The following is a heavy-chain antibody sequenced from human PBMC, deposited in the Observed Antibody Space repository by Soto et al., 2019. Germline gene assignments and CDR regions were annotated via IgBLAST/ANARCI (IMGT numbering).Heavy chain of an antibody. Sequence: PGGSLRLSCAASGFTFSSYAMSWVRQAPGKGLEWVSAISGSGGSTYYADSVKGRFTISRDNSKNTLYLQMNSLRAEDTAVYYCAKDLKLRYFDWPADGPSWFDPWGQGTLVTVSS. D-gene: IGHD3-9*01. CDR1: GFTFSSYA. CDR2: ISGSGGST. J-gene: IGHJ5*02. CDR3: AKDLKLRYFDWPADGPSWFDP. V-gene: IGHV3-23*01.